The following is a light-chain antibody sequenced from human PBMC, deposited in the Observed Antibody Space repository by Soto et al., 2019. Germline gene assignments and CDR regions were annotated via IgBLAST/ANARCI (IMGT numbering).Light chain of an antibody. V-gene: IGKV4-1*01. J-gene: IGKJ1*01. Sequence: DIVMTQSPDSLAVSLGERATINCKSSQNILFNSNNKNYLAWYQQKPGQPPNLLIYWASTRESGVPDRFSGSGSWTDFTLTISSLQAEDVAVYYCQQYYGSPPTFGQGTKVEIK. CDR3: QQYYGSPPT. CDR1: QNILFNSNNKNY. CDR2: WAS.